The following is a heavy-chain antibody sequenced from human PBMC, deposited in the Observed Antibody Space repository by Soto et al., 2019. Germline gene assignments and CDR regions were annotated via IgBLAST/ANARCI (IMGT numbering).Heavy chain of an antibody. D-gene: IGHD2-2*03. J-gene: IGHJ3*02. V-gene: IGHV4-59*01. CDR1: GGSISSYY. Sequence: SETLSLTCTVSGGSISSYYWSWIRQPPGKGLEWIGYIYYSGSTIYNPSLKSRVTISVDTSKNQFSLKLSSVTAADTAVYYCAKGGWMLFDIWGQGTMVTVSS. CDR3: AKGGWMLFDI. CDR2: IYYSGST.